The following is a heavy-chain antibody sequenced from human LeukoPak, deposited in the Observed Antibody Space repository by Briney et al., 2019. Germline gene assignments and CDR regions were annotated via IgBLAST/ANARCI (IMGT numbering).Heavy chain of an antibody. CDR1: GGSISSYC. J-gene: IGHJ2*01. CDR3: ARDYGGNPNYWYFDL. D-gene: IGHD4-23*01. Sequence: PSETLSLTCTVSGGSISSYCWSWIRQSAGKGLEWIRRIYTSGSTNYSPSLKSRVTLSVDTSKNHFSLKLNSVTAADTALYYCARDYGGNPNYWYFDLWGRGTLVTVSS. CDR2: IYTSGST. V-gene: IGHV4-4*07.